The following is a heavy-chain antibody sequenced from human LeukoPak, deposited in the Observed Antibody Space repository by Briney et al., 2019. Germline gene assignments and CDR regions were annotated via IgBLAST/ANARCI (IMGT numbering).Heavy chain of an antibody. D-gene: IGHD2-21*02. V-gene: IGHV4-61*02. CDR3: ARSVTARAFDI. CDR2: IYTSGST. J-gene: IGHJ3*02. CDR1: GGSISSGSYY. Sequence: PSETLSLTCTVSGGSISSGSYYWSWIRQPAGKGLEWIGRIYTSGSTNYNPSLKSRVTISVDTSKNQFSLKLSSVTAADTAVYYCARSVTARAFDIWGQGTMVTVSS.